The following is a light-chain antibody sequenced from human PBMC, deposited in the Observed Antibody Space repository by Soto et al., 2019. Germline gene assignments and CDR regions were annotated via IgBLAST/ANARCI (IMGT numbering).Light chain of an antibody. CDR1: SSDVGGYNY. CDR3: SSYTSSSTYV. J-gene: IGLJ1*01. V-gene: IGLV2-14*01. Sequence: QSALTQPASVSGSPGQSITISCTGTSSDVGGYNYVSWYQQHPGKAPRLMIYEVSNRPSGVSNRFSGSNSGNTASLTISGLQAEDEAYYYGSSYTSSSTYVCGTGTKVTVL. CDR2: EVS.